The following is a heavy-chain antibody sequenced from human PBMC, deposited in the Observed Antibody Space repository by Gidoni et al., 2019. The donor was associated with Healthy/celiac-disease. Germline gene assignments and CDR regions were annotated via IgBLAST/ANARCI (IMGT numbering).Heavy chain of an antibody. CDR3: ARRTYSSTHYYYYMDV. J-gene: IGHJ6*03. D-gene: IGHD6-13*01. V-gene: IGHV4-61*02. CDR2: IYTSGST. Sequence: QVQLQESGPGLVKPSQTLSLTCTVSGGSISSGSYYWSWIRQPAGKCLAWIGRIYTSGSTNYNPTRKSRVTISVDTSKNQFSLKLSSVTAADTAVYYCARRTYSSTHYYYYMDVWGKGTTVTVSS. CDR1: GGSISSGSYY.